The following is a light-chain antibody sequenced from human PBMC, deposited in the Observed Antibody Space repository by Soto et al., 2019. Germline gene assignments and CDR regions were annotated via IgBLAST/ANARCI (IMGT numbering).Light chain of an antibody. J-gene: IGKJ5*01. CDR1: QSMGSN. V-gene: IGKV3-15*01. Sequence: EIVMTQSPATMSVSPGERATLSCRASQSMGSNVAWYHQEPGQAPRILIYGASTRATGIPARFSRIGSGTEFNLTISRLQSEDCAVYDGQQYYDWPITFGQVTRLEIK. CDR3: QQYYDWPIT. CDR2: GAS.